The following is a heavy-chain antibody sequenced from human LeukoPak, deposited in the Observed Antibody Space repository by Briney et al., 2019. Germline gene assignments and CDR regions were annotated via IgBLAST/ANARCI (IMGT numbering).Heavy chain of an antibody. CDR2: IYTSGST. CDR3: ARDRYGSGSTNWFDP. D-gene: IGHD3-10*01. V-gene: IGHV4-61*02. CDR1: GYSISSGYY. J-gene: IGHJ5*02. Sequence: TSSETLSLTCAVSGYSISSGYYWSWIRQPAGKGLEWIGRIYTSGSTNYNPSLKSRVTISVDKSKNQFSLKLSSVTAADTAVYYCARDRYGSGSTNWFDPWGQGTLVTVSS.